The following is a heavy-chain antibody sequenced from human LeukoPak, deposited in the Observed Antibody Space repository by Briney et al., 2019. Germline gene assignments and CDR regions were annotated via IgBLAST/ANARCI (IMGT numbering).Heavy chain of an antibody. CDR2: IYYSGST. V-gene: IGHV4-59*01. D-gene: IGHD6-13*01. Sequence: SETLSLTCTVSGGSISTYYWSWIRQPPGKGLEWIGYIYYSGSTYNPSLKSRVTISVDMSRNQFSLKLSSVTAADTAVYYCARAWGDSSSWYAEPNAFDIWGQGTMVTVSS. J-gene: IGHJ3*02. CDR1: GGSISTYY. CDR3: ARAWGDSSSWYAEPNAFDI.